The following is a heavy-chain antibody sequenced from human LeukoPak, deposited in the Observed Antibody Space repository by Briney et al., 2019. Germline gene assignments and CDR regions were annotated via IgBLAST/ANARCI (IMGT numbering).Heavy chain of an antibody. Sequence: PGRSLRLSCAASGFTFSSYGMHWVRQAPGTGLEWVSYISSSGTIIYYADSVKGRFTISRDNAKNSLFLQMNSLRAEDTAVYYCARTTYSSSWYEDYWGQGTLVTVSS. CDR1: GFTFSSYG. CDR3: ARTTYSSSWYEDY. J-gene: IGHJ4*02. D-gene: IGHD6-13*01. V-gene: IGHV3-48*04. CDR2: ISSSGTII.